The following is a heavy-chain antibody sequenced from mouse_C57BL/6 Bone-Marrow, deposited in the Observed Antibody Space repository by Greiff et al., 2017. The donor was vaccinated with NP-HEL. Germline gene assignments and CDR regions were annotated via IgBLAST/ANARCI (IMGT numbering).Heavy chain of an antibody. CDR1: GFNIKDYY. D-gene: IGHD2-3*01. V-gene: IGHV14-2*01. Sequence: EVQGVESGAELVKPGASVKLSCTASGFNIKDYYMHWVKQRTEQGLACIFLISPYAGETTYSPPFPVHSTITSHTSSNTAYLQLSSLTSADTAVYYCARGYDGSPMDYWGQGTSVTVSS. J-gene: IGHJ4*01. CDR2: ISPYAGET. CDR3: ARGYDGSPMDY.